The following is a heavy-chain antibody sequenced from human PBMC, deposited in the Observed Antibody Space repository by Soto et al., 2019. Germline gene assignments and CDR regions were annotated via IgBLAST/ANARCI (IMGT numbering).Heavy chain of an antibody. CDR3: ARQIVGATRYFDY. Sequence: ASVKVSCKASGGTFSSYTISWVRQAPGQGLEWMGGIIPIFGTANYAQKFQGRVTITADESTSTAYMELSSLRSEDTAVYYCARQIVGATRYFDYWGQGTLVTVSS. V-gene: IGHV1-69*13. D-gene: IGHD1-26*01. CDR2: IIPIFGTA. CDR1: GGTFSSYT. J-gene: IGHJ4*02.